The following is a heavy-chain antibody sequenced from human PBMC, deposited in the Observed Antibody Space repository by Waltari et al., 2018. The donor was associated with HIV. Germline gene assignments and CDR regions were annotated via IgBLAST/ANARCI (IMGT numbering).Heavy chain of an antibody. D-gene: IGHD3-3*01. V-gene: IGHV3-9*01. Sequence: EVQLVESGGGSVQPGRSLRLPCTASGITFDDYAMHWVRQPPGKGLECVSGISWNSGDIAYADSVKGRFTISRDNTKNSLFLQMNSVRVEDTALYYCVKDGASTIFGVLNGMDVWGQGTTVTVSS. CDR3: VKDGASTIFGVLNGMDV. CDR2: ISWNSGDI. J-gene: IGHJ6*02. CDR1: GITFDDYA.